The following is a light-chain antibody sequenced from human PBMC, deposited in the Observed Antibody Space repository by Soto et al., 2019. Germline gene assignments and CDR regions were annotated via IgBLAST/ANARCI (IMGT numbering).Light chain of an antibody. CDR1: QSVLYSSNNKNY. CDR3: QQYYNTPLT. Sequence: DIVMTQSPDSLAVSLGERATINCKSSQSVLYSSNNKNYLAWYQQKPGQPPKLLIYWGSTRESGVPDQFSGSGSGTDFTLTISSLQAEDVAVYYCQQYYNTPLTFGGGTKVDIK. V-gene: IGKV4-1*01. J-gene: IGKJ4*01. CDR2: WGS.